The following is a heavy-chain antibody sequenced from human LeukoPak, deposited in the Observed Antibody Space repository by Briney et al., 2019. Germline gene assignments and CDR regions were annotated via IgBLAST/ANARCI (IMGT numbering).Heavy chain of an antibody. CDR1: GGSISSYY. D-gene: IGHD2/OR15-2a*01. CDR3: ATFSCGSFDY. Sequence: SETLSLTCTVSGGSISSYYWSWIRQPPGEGLEWIGYLFYSGSTNYNPSLKSRVTILVDTSKSQFSLKLSSVTAADTAVYYCATFSCGSFDYWGQGTLVTVSS. V-gene: IGHV4-59*01. CDR2: LFYSGST. J-gene: IGHJ4*02.